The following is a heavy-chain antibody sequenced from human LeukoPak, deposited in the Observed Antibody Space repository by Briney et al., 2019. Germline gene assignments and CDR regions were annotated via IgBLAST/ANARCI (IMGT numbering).Heavy chain of an antibody. V-gene: IGHV3-21*01. Sequence: PGGSLRLSCAASGFTFSSYTMYWVRQAPGKGLEWVSSISSSSSYIYYADSVKGRLIISRDNVKNSLYLQMNSLRAEDTAVYYCARDPTPRYCSGGSCYTHYGMDVWGQGTTVTVSS. CDR1: GFTFSSYT. J-gene: IGHJ6*02. D-gene: IGHD2-15*01. CDR2: ISSSSSYI. CDR3: ARDPTPRYCSGGSCYTHYGMDV.